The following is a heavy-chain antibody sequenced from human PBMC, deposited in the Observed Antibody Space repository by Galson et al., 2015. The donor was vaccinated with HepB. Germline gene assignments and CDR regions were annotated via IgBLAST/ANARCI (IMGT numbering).Heavy chain of an antibody. CDR1: GGTFSSYA. J-gene: IGHJ4*02. CDR3: ARARCSGGSCYLVYFDY. D-gene: IGHD2-15*01. V-gene: IGHV1-69*10. CDR2: IIPILGIA. Sequence: SVKVSCKASGGTFSSYAISWVRQAPGQGLEWMGGIIPILGIANYAQKFQGRVTITADKSTSTAYMELSSLRSEDTAVYYCARARCSGGSCYLVYFDYWGQGTLVTVSS.